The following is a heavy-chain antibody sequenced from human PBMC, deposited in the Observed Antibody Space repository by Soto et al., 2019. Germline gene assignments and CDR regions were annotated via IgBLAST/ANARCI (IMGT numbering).Heavy chain of an antibody. CDR2: IYYSGST. V-gene: IGHV4-39*01. J-gene: IGHJ4*02. CDR3: ARIFVALYYFDY. Sequence: QLLESGPGLVKPSETLSLTCTVSGGSISSSSYYWGWIRQPPGKGLEWIGSIYYSGSTYYNPSLKSRVTISVDTSKNQFSLKLSSVTAADTAVYYCARIFVALYYFDYWGQGTLVTVSS. D-gene: IGHD2-15*01. CDR1: GGSISSSSYY.